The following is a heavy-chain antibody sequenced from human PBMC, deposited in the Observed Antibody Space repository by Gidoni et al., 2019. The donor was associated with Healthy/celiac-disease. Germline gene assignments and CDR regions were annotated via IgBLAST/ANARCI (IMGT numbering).Heavy chain of an antibody. CDR3: AKDNGGGRAAALYPPPGGFDY. V-gene: IGHV3-23*04. CDR2: ISGSGGST. J-gene: IGHJ4*02. CDR1: GFTFSSYA. D-gene: IGHD2-8*01. Sequence: EVQLVESGGGLVQPGGSLSLSCAASGFTFSSYAMSWVRQAPGKGLEWVSAISGSGGSTYYADSVKGRFTISRDNSKNTLYLQMNSLRAEDTAVYYCAKDNGGGRAAALYPPPGGFDYWGQGTLVTVSS.